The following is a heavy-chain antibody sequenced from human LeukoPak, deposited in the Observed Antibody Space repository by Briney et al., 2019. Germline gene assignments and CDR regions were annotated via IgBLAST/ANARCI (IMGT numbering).Heavy chain of an antibody. D-gene: IGHD6-13*01. CDR3: ARDLGSPSPFDY. J-gene: IGHJ4*02. CDR2: ISYDGSNK. CDR1: GFTFSSYA. V-gene: IGHV3-30*04. Sequence: PGGSLRLSCAASGFTFSSYAMHWVRQAPGKGLEWVAVISYDGSNKYYADSVKGRFTISRDNSKNTLYLQMNSLRAEDTAVYYCARDLGSPSPFDYWGQGTLVTVSS.